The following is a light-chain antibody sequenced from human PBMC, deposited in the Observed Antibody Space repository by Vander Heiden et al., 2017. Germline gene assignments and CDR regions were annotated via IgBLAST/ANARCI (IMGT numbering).Light chain of an antibody. CDR1: QRVLYSSNNKNY. Sequence: DIVMTQSRDSLAVSLAERATINCKSSQRVLYSSNNKNYLAWYQQKPEQPPRPVIYWASTRESGVPDRFSGSGSATDFTLAISSLQAEDVAVYYCQQYYSTPYTFGQGTKLEIK. V-gene: IGKV4-1*01. CDR3: QQYYSTPYT. CDR2: WAS. J-gene: IGKJ2*01.